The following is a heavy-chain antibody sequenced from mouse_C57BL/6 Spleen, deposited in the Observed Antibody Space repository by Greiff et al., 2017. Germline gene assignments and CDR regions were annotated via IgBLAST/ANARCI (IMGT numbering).Heavy chain of an antibody. CDR1: GYTFTDYE. V-gene: IGHV1-15*01. D-gene: IGHD2-5*01. J-gene: IGHJ2*01. CDR2: IDPETGGT. Sequence: QVQLKQSGAELVRPGASVTLSCKASGYTFTDYEMHWVKQTPVHGLEWIGAIDPETGGTAYNQKFKGKAILTADKSSSTAYMELRSLTSEDSAVYYCTRSEVTTDFDYWGQGTTRTVSS. CDR3: TRSEVTTDFDY.